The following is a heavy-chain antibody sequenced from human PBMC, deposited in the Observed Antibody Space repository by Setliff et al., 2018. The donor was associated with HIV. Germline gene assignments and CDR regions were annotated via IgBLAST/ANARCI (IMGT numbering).Heavy chain of an antibody. CDR3: ARRKLSKGGAFDY. D-gene: IGHD1-1*01. J-gene: IGHJ4*02. CDR2: IFSNVTT. V-gene: IGHV4-4*09. Sequence: SETLSLTCTVTGDSIDDFYWSWIRQPPGQGLEWIGYIFSNVTTNYSPSLKSRVTMSIDRSKSQFLLNLTSVNASDTAIYYCARRKLSKGGAFDYWGQGALVTVSS. CDR1: GDSIDDFY.